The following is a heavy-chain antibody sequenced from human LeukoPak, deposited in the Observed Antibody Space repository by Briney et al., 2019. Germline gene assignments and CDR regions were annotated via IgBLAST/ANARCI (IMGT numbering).Heavy chain of an antibody. J-gene: IGHJ4*02. D-gene: IGHD3-10*01. Sequence: PSQTLSLTCTVSGGSISSGSYYWSWIRQPAGTGLEWTGRIYTSGSTNYNPSLKSRVTISVDTSKNQFSLKLSSVTAADTAVYYCARGTVLLWFGELLEYYFDYWGQGTLVTVSS. CDR2: IYTSGST. CDR3: ARGTVLLWFGELLEYYFDY. V-gene: IGHV4-61*02. CDR1: GGSISSGSYY.